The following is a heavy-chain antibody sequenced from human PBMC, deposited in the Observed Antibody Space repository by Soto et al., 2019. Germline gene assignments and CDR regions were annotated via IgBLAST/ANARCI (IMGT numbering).Heavy chain of an antibody. CDR3: ARGGLEYSRSFKTGCDY. V-gene: IGHV4-34*01. J-gene: IGHJ4*02. Sequence: TLSLTCAVYGGSFSGYYWSWIRQPPGKGLEWIGEINHSGSTNYNPSLKSRVTISVDTSKNQFSLKLSSVTAADTAVYYCARGGLEYSRSFKTGCDYWGQGNLVTVSS. CDR1: GGSFSGYY. CDR2: INHSGST. D-gene: IGHD6-6*01.